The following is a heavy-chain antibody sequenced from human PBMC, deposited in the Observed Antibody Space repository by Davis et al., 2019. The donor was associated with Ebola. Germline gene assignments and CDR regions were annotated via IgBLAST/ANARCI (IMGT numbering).Heavy chain of an antibody. V-gene: IGHV1-2*02. CDR1: GYTFTGYY. J-gene: IGHJ5*02. Sequence: ASVKVSCKASGYTFTGYYIHWVRQAPGQGLEWMGWINPNNGDTKLAQRFQGRVTITRDTSASTAYMELSSLRSEDTAVYYCARVIGLTVNWFDPWGQGTLVTVSS. D-gene: IGHD2-15*01. CDR3: ARVIGLTVNWFDP. CDR2: INPNNGDT.